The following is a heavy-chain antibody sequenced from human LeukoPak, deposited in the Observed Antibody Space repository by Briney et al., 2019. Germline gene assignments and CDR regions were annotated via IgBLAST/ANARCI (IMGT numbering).Heavy chain of an antibody. J-gene: IGHJ4*02. D-gene: IGHD6-19*01. CDR3: ARRPRMYSSGWYGGIDY. Sequence: PSETLSLTCTVSSYSISSGYYWGWIRQPPGKGLEWMGSIYHSGSTYYNPSLKSRVTISVDTSKNQFSLKLSSVTAAATAVYYCARRPRMYSSGWYGGIDYWGQGTLVTVSS. CDR2: IYHSGST. V-gene: IGHV4-38-2*02. CDR1: SYSISSGYY.